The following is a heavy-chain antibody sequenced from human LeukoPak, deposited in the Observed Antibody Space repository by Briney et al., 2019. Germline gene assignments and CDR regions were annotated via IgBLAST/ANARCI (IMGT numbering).Heavy chain of an antibody. V-gene: IGHV1-18*01. D-gene: IGHD6-13*01. CDR1: GYTFATYG. CDR2: ISGYNGNT. CDR3: ARVTAAIYGFDF. Sequence: ASVKVSCKASGYTFATYGTSWVRQAPGQGLEWMGWISGYNGNTNYVQKLQGRVTMTTDTSTSTAYMELRSLRSDDTAVYYCARVTAAIYGFDFWGQGTLVTVSS. J-gene: IGHJ4*02.